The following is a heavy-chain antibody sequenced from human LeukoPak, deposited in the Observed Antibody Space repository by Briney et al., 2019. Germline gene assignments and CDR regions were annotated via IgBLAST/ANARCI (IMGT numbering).Heavy chain of an antibody. D-gene: IGHD2-15*01. CDR1: GFTVSSNY. Sequence: TGGSLRLSCAASGFTVSSNYMSWVRQAPGKGLVWVSGINSDGTSPIYADSVKGRFTISRDNAKKALYLQMNSLRAEDTAVYYCSRGYSGGFDYWGQGTLVTVSS. CDR3: SRGYSGGFDY. V-gene: IGHV3-74*01. J-gene: IGHJ4*02. CDR2: INSDGTSP.